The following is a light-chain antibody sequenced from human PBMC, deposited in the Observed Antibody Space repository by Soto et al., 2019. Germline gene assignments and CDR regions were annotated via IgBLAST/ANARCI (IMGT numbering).Light chain of an antibody. CDR3: TSWTTSTTMI. J-gene: IGLJ2*01. CDR2: DVN. Sequence: QSALTQPASVSGSPGQSITISCTGTSSDIGAYNYVSWCQQHPGKAPKLMIYDVNIRPSGVSNRFSGSKSGNTASLTISGLQAEDEADYYCTSWTTSTTMIFGGGTKLTVL. V-gene: IGLV2-14*03. CDR1: SSDIGAYNY.